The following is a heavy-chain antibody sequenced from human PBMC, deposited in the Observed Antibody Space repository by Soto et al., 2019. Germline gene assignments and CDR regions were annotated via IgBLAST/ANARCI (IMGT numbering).Heavy chain of an antibody. CDR2: NVLGSGNT. Sequence: QMQLVQSGPEVKKPGTSVKVSCKASGFTFNKSAMQWVRQARGQRLEWIGWNVLGSGNTKYAQRFQERVTIIRDMATSTAYIELSSLRSEDTAVYYCAARISGGSYSYWGQGTLVTVSS. CDR3: AARISGGSYSY. CDR1: GFTFNKSA. V-gene: IGHV1-58*02. J-gene: IGHJ4*02. D-gene: IGHD1-26*01.